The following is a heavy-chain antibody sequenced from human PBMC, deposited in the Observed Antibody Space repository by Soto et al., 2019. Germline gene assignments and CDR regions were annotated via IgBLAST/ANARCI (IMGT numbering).Heavy chain of an antibody. CDR3: ARRARPDFYYMDV. CDR1: GFTLSGYA. D-gene: IGHD6-6*01. CDR2: ISSNGVGT. V-gene: IGHV3-64*01. J-gene: IGHJ6*03. Sequence: EVQLAESGGGLAQPGGSLRLSCAASGFTLSGYAMDWVRQAPGKGLEYVSGISSNGVGTYYANSVQCRFTISRDNSKNTVYLQMGSLRPEDIAVYYCARRARPDFYYMDVWGKGTTVTVS.